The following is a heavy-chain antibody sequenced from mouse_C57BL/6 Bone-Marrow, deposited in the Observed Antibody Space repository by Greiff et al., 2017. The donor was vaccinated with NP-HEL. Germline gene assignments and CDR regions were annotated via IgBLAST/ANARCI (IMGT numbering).Heavy chain of an antibody. D-gene: IGHD1-1*01. J-gene: IGHJ2*01. V-gene: IGHV1-81*01. CDR1: GYTFTSYG. CDR3: ANLSTIKYYFDY. Sequence: LQESGAELARPGASVKLSCKASGYTFTSYGISWVKQRTGQGLEWIGEIYPRSGNTYYNEKFKGKATLTADKSSSTAYMELRSLTSEDAAVDVCANLSTIKYYFDYWGQGTTLTVSS. CDR2: IYPRSGNT.